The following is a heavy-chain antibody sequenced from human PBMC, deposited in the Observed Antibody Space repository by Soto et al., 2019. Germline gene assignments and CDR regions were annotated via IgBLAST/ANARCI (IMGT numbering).Heavy chain of an antibody. Sequence: GGSLRLSCAASGFTFSSYAMSWVRQAPGKGLEWVSAISGSGGSTYYADSVKGRFTISRDNSKNTLYLQMNSLRAEDTAVYYCAKELSGYHGSGHYYYMDVWGKGTPVTV. V-gene: IGHV3-23*01. J-gene: IGHJ6*03. CDR3: AKELSGYHGSGHYYYMDV. CDR2: ISGSGGST. CDR1: GFTFSSYA. D-gene: IGHD3-10*01.